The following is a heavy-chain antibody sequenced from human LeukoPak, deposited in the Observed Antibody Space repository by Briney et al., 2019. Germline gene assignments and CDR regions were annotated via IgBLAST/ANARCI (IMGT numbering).Heavy chain of an antibody. V-gene: IGHV3-53*01. CDR2: IYSGGST. D-gene: IGHD3-22*01. J-gene: IGHJ5*02. CDR1: GFTVSSNY. Sequence: GGSLRLSCAASGFTVSSNYMSWVRQAPGKGLGWVSVIYSGGSTYYADSVKGRFTISRDNSKNTLYLQMTSLRAEDTAVYYCAQTYYDSSGYPNWFDPWGQGTLVTVSS. CDR3: AQTYYDSSGYPNWFDP.